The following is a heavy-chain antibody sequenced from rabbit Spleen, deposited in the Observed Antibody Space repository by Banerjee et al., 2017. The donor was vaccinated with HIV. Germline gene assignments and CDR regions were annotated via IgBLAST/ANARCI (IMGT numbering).Heavy chain of an antibody. Sequence: QSLEESGGDLVKPGASLTLTCTASGFSFSPVTWIYWVRQAPGKGLEWIACIGAGSSGGTYYASWAKGRFTITRSTSLNTVTLQLNSLTAADTATYFCARDPSYGNSDWGYFNLWGQGTLVTVS. CDR1: GFSFSPVTW. D-gene: IGHD4-1*01. CDR2: IGAGSSGGT. CDR3: ARDPSYGNSDWGYFNL. J-gene: IGHJ4*01. V-gene: IGHV1S40*01.